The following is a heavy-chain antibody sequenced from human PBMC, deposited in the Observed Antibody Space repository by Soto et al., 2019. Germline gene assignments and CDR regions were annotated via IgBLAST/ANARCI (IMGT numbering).Heavy chain of an antibody. CDR3: ARLPPSYYDILTGYLLSQYYFDY. J-gene: IGHJ4*02. V-gene: IGHV4-4*07. D-gene: IGHD3-9*01. CDR1: GGSISSYY. Sequence: PSETLSLTCTASGGSISSYYWSWIRQPAGKGLEWIGRIYTSGSTNYNPSLKSRVTMSVDTSKNQFSLKLSSVTAADTAVYYCARLPPSYYDILTGYLLSQYYFDYWGQGTLVTVSS. CDR2: IYTSGST.